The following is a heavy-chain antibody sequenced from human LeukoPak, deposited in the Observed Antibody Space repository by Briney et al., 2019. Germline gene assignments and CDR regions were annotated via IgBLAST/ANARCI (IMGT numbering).Heavy chain of an antibody. J-gene: IGHJ6*03. D-gene: IGHD3-10*01. V-gene: IGHV1-18*01. CDR3: ARDSYYYGSGSYYHHYYYYTDV. Sequence: ASVKVSCKASGYTFTSYGISWVRQAPGQGLEWMGWISAYNGNTNYAQKLQGRVTMTTDTSTSTAYMELRSLRSDDTAVYYCARDSYYYGSGSYYHHYYYYTDVWGKGTTVTVSS. CDR2: ISAYNGNT. CDR1: GYTFTSYG.